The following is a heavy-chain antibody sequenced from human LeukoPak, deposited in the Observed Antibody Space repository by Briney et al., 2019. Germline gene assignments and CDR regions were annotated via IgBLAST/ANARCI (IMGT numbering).Heavy chain of an antibody. D-gene: IGHD2-15*01. Sequence: SETLSLTCTVSSGSISTSNYYWSWIRQPPGKGLEWIGEINHSGSTNYNPSLKSRVTISVDTSKNQFSLKLSSVTAADTAVYYCARHLPYCSGGSCYSRTVKTPKYNWFDPWGQGTLVTVSS. CDR2: INHSGST. V-gene: IGHV4-39*01. J-gene: IGHJ5*02. CDR3: ARHLPYCSGGSCYSRTVKTPKYNWFDP. CDR1: SGSISTSNYY.